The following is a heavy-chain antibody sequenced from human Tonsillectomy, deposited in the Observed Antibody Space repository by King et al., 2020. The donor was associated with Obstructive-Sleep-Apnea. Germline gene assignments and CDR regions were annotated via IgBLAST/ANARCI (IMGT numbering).Heavy chain of an antibody. Sequence: VQLVESGAEVKKPGESLRISCKGSGYSFTSYWITWVRQMPGKGLEWMGRIEPSDSYTNYSPSFQGHVTISVDKSISTAYLQWSSLKASDTAMYYCARHRYEVPTLHPYYWGQGTLVTVSS. J-gene: IGHJ4*02. D-gene: IGHD2/OR15-2a*01. CDR1: GYSFTSYW. CDR2: IEPSDSYT. V-gene: IGHV5-10-1*03. CDR3: ARHRYEVPTLHPYY.